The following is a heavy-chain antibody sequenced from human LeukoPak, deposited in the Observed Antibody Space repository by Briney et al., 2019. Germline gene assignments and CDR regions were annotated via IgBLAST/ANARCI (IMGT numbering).Heavy chain of an antibody. CDR2: IKYDGGIE. D-gene: IGHD7-27*01. V-gene: IGHV3-30*02. CDR1: GFSFSSFG. Sequence: GGSLRLSWAGSGFSFSSFGMHWGGQAPGKGREGVAFIKYDGGIEYNVDSVRGRFTISRDNSKNTVSLQMNNLRAEDTATYYCVRDGPHWDLDYWGQGTLVTVSS. CDR3: VRDGPHWDLDY. J-gene: IGHJ4*02.